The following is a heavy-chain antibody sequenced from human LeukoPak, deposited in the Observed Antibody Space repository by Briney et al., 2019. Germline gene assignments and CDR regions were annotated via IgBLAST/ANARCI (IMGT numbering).Heavy chain of an antibody. CDR1: GFTFSRFA. V-gene: IGHV3-64*01. J-gene: IGHJ4*02. CDR3: ARGPVRVSGSWYHFEN. Sequence: PGGSLRLSCAASGFTFSRFAMHWVRQAPGKGLEYVSSISSDVGSTYYANSVKGRFTISRDNSKNTLYLQMDSLRSDDTAMYYCARGPVRVSGSWYHFENWGQGTLVTVSS. D-gene: IGHD6-19*01. CDR2: ISSDVGST.